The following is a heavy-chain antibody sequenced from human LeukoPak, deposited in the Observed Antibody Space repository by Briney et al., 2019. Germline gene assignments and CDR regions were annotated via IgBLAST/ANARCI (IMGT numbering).Heavy chain of an antibody. CDR2: FDPEDGET. V-gene: IGHV1-24*01. J-gene: IGHJ5*02. CDR1: GYTLTELS. Sequence: ASVKVSCKVSGYTLTELSMHWVRQAPGKGLEWMGGFDPEDGETIYAQKFQGRVTMTEDTSTDTAYMELSSLRSEDTAVYYCATLNVVVPAAISRGQNWFDPWGQGTLVTVSS. CDR3: ATLNVVVPAAISRGQNWFDP. D-gene: IGHD2-2*01.